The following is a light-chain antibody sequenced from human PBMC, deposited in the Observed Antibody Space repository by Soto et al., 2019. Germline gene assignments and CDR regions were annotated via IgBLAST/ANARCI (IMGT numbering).Light chain of an antibody. CDR2: AAS. CDR1: QSISSY. Sequence: DIEVPQSQSSLSAPVGDRVTITCRASQSISSYLNWYQQKPGKAPKLLIYAASSLQSGVPSRFSGSGSGTDFTLTISSLQPEDSATYYCQQSYSALVAFGQGTKVDIK. V-gene: IGKV1-39*01. CDR3: QQSYSALVA. J-gene: IGKJ1*01.